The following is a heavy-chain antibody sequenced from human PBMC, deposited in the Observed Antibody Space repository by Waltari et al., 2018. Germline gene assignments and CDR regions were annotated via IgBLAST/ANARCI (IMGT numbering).Heavy chain of an antibody. CDR3: ATVLGRGRRYYDSSGPFDY. Sequence: EVQLVQSGAEVKKPGATVKISCKVSGYTFTDYYMHWVQQAPGKGLEWMGLVDPEDGETIYAEKFQGRVTITADTSTDTAYMELSSLRSEDTAVYYCATVLGRGRRYYDSSGPFDYWGQGTLVTVSS. V-gene: IGHV1-69-2*01. CDR2: VDPEDGET. CDR1: GYTFTDYY. J-gene: IGHJ4*02. D-gene: IGHD3-22*01.